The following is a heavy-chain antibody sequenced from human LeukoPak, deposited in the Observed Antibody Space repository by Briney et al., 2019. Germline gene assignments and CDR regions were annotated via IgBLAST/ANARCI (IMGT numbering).Heavy chain of an antibody. Sequence: HAGGSLRLSCAASGFTFSTYAMTWVRQAPGKGLEWVSSISDSGGITHYTDSVKGRFTISRDSSKNTLYLEMNRLRAEDTAVYYCTKGGTGAYIYCDFWGQGTLVTVSS. CDR1: GFTFSTYA. J-gene: IGHJ4*02. D-gene: IGHD1-1*01. CDR3: TKGGTGAYIYCDF. V-gene: IGHV3-23*01. CDR2: ISDSGGIT.